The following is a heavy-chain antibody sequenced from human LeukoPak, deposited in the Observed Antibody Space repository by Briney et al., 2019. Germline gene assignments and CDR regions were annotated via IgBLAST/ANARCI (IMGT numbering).Heavy chain of an antibody. D-gene: IGHD5-12*01. Sequence: GASVKVSCKASGYTFTGYYMHWVRQAPGQGLEWMGWINPNSGGTNYAQKFQGRVTMTRDTSISTAYMELSRLRPDDTAVYYCARASGYDFEFPSDYWGQGTLVTVSS. CDR1: GYTFTGYY. CDR2: INPNSGGT. J-gene: IGHJ4*02. V-gene: IGHV1-2*02. CDR3: ARASGYDFEFPSDY.